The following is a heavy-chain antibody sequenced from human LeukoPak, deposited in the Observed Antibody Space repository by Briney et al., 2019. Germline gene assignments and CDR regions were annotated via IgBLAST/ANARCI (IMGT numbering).Heavy chain of an antibody. CDR3: ASWGKRGGSRAYFDY. Sequence: ASVKVSCKASGYTFASYYMHWVRQAPGQGLEWMGIINPSGGSTRYAQKFQGRVTLTRDTSTSTVYMELSSLRSDDTAVYYCASWGKRGGSRAYFDYWGQGTLVTVSS. CDR1: GYTFASYY. CDR2: INPSGGST. D-gene: IGHD3-16*01. J-gene: IGHJ4*02. V-gene: IGHV1-46*01.